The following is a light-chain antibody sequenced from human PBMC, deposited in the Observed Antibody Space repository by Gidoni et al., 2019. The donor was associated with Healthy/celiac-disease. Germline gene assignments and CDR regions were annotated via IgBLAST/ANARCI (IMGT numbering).Light chain of an antibody. CDR3: QQYYTVPHT. Sequence: DILITPSPDSLALSLGERATINCKSTQSVLDSSKNKNFLAWYQQKAGQPPKLLIYWASTRESGVPERFSGSGSGTDFSLIISGLQAEDVALYYCQQYYTVPHTFGQGTKVEIK. CDR2: WAS. V-gene: IGKV4-1*01. CDR1: QSVLDSSKNKNF. J-gene: IGKJ1*01.